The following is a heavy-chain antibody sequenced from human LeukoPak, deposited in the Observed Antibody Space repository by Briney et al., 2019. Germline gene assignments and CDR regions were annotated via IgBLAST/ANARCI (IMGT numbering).Heavy chain of an antibody. J-gene: IGHJ4*02. Sequence: GGSLRLSCAASGFTFSNAWMSWVRQAPGKGLEWVGRIESKTDGGTTDYAAPVKGRFTISRDDSKNTLYLQMNSLKTEDTAVYYRTTDYDILTGSKKPQSIDYWGQGTLVTVSS. D-gene: IGHD3-9*01. CDR1: GFTFSNAW. CDR3: TTDYDILTGSKKPQSIDY. CDR2: IESKTDGGTT. V-gene: IGHV3-15*04.